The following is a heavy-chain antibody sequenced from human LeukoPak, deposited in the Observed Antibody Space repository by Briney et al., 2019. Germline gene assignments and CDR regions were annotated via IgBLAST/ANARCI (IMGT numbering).Heavy chain of an antibody. CDR3: ARGVYNYYYMDV. J-gene: IGHJ6*03. V-gene: IGHV4-59*11. CDR1: DASMSSHY. Sequence: SETLSLTCTVSDASMSSHYWIWVRQPPGRRLEWIGYVFSTGDTTYSPSLKSRVTISVDMSENQFSLKLNSVTAADTAVYYCARGVYNYYYMDVWGRGATVTVSS. CDR2: VFSTGDT.